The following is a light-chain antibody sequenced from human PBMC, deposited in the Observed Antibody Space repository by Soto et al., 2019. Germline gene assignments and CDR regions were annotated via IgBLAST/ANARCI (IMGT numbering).Light chain of an antibody. CDR2: GAS. J-gene: IGKJ1*01. V-gene: IGKV3-15*01. Sequence: EIVMTQPPATLSVSPGERATLSCRASQSVSSNLAWYQQKPGQAPRLLIYGASTRATGIPARFSGSGSGTEFTLTISSLQSEDFAVYYCQQYNNWPPPWTFGQGTKVEIK. CDR1: QSVSSN. CDR3: QQYNNWPPPWT.